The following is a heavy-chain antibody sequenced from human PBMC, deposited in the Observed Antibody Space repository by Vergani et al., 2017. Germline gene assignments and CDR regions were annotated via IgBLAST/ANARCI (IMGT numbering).Heavy chain of an antibody. CDR3: AQCAISFPRLPVY. Sequence: RLVQSGGGLAHPGGSLRLSCAASGLPVSGFAFNTYAMIWVRQAPGKGLEGVSGISATGDENTDYADSVKGRFTISRDNSKSTLFLQMNGLTSEDTAIYYCAQCAISFPRLPVYWGQGALVAVSS. J-gene: IGHJ4*02. CDR2: ISATGDENT. V-gene: IGHV3-23*04. CDR1: GLPVSGFAFNTYA. D-gene: IGHD5/OR15-5a*01.